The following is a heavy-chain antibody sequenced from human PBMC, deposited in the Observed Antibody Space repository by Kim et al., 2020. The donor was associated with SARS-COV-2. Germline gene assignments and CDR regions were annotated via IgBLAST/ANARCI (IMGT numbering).Heavy chain of an antibody. CDR1: GFTLGDHA. CDR3: AKDQGYSSSWSTYFDN. D-gene: IGHD6-13*01. J-gene: IGHJ4*01. V-gene: IGHV3-9*01. CDR2: ISWNSAII. Sequence: GGSLRLSCAVSGFTLGDHAMHWVRQAPGKGLEWVSGISWNSAIIGYADSVKGRFTISRDNAKNSLYLQMNSLRAEDTALYYCAKDQGYSSSWSTYFDNWGHGTLVTVSS.